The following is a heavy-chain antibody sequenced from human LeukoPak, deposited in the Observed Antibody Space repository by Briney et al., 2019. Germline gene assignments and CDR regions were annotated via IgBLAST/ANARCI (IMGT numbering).Heavy chain of an antibody. CDR3: ARHEYSGSYYGLSWFDP. CDR1: GGSISSSGYY. J-gene: IGHJ5*02. CDR2: IYYSGST. V-gene: IGHV4-39*01. D-gene: IGHD1-26*01. Sequence: SETLSLTCTVSGGSISSSGYYWGWIRQPPGKGLEWIASIYYSGSTYYNPFLKSRVTISVDTSKNQLSLKLSSLTAADTAVYYCARHEYSGSYYGLSWFDPWGQGTLVTVSS.